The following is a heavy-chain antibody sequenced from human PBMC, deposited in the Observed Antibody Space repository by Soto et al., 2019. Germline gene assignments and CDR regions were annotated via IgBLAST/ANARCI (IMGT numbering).Heavy chain of an antibody. D-gene: IGHD5-12*01. CDR2: IYPGDSDT. CDR3: ARPEKRRDGYNHYGMDV. Sequence: GESLKISCKGSGCSFTSYWIGWVRQMPGKGLEWMGIIYPGDSDTRYSPSFQGQVTISADKSISTAYLQWSSLKASDTAMYYCARPEKRRDGYNHYGMDVWGQGTTVTVSS. V-gene: IGHV5-51*01. J-gene: IGHJ6*02. CDR1: GCSFTSYW.